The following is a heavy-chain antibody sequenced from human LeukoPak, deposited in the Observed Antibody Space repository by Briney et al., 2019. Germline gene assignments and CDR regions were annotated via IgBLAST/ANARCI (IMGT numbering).Heavy chain of an antibody. CDR3: AREGYYSSGWYGRYDYYYGMDV. D-gene: IGHD6-19*01. CDR2: ISAYNGNT. CDR1: GYTFTSYG. J-gene: IGHJ6*02. Sequence: ASVKVSCKASGYTFTSYGISWVRQAPGQGLEWMGWISAYNGNTNYAQKLQGRVTMTTDTSTSTAYMELRSLRSDDTAVYYCAREGYYSSGWYGRYDYYYGMDVWGQGTTVTVSS. V-gene: IGHV1-18*01.